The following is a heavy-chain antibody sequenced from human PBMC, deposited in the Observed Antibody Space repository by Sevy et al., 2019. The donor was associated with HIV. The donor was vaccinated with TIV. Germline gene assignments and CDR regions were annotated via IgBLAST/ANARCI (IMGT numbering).Heavy chain of an antibody. J-gene: IGHJ4*02. D-gene: IGHD3-16*01. CDR1: GLTLTTTG. CDR3: AGGDTTMITDLDY. Sequence: GGFLRLSCAASGLTLTTTGMSWVRQAPGKGLEGVAGVTSDGTTYYADSVRDRFTVSRDNSKNTLYLQLNSLRANDTLEFYCAGGDTTMITDLDYWGQGTLVTVSS. CDR2: VTSDGTT. V-gene: IGHV3-23*01.